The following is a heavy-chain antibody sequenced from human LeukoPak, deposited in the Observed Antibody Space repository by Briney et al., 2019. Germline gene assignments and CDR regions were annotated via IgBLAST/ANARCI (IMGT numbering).Heavy chain of an antibody. CDR2: IYYSGST. CDR1: GGSISSYY. Sequence: KTSETLSLTCTVSGGSISSYYWSWIRQPPGKGLEWIGYIYYSGSTNYNPSLKSRVTISVDTSKNQISLKLSSVTAADTAVYYCASGPSRSGLNYYYYYGMDVWGQGTTVTVSS. V-gene: IGHV4-59*01. J-gene: IGHJ6*02. CDR3: ASGPSRSGLNYYYYYGMDV. D-gene: IGHD3-3*01.